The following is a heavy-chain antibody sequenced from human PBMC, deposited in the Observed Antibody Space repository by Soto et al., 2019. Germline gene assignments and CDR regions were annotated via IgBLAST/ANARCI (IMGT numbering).Heavy chain of an antibody. V-gene: IGHV4-59*07. J-gene: IGHJ6*02. CDR1: GGSISSYY. CDR2: IYYSGST. D-gene: IGHD2-2*01. CDR3: ARAGGYCSSTSCYGVYYYGMDV. Sequence: SDTLSLTCTVSGGSISSYYWSWIRQPPGKGLEWIGYIYYSGSTNYNPSLKSRVTISVDTSKNQFSLKLSSVTAADTAVYYCARAGGYCSSTSCYGVYYYGMDVWGQGTTVTVSS.